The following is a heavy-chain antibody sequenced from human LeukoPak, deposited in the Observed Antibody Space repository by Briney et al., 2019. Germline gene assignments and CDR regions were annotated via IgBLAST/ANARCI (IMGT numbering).Heavy chain of an antibody. J-gene: IGHJ4*02. CDR3: ARAGYSYGIFDY. CDR1: GGSISSGGYY. V-gene: IGHV4-30-4*08. CDR2: IYYSGST. Sequence: PSETLSLTCTVSGGSISSGGYYWNWIRQPPGKGLEWIGYIYYSGSTYYNPSLKSRVTISVDTSKNQFSLKLSSVTAADTAVYYCARAGYSYGIFDYWGQGTLVTVSS. D-gene: IGHD5-18*01.